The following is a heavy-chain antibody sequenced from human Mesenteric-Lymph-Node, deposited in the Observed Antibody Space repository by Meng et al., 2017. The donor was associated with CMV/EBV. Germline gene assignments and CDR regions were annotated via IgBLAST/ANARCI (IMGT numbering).Heavy chain of an antibody. CDR1: GFTFSSYW. J-gene: IGHJ4*02. D-gene: IGHD4-17*01. CDR2: ISSSSSYI. CDR3: ARVALYGDYDEKDY. V-gene: IGHV3-21*01. Sequence: GGSLRLSCAASGFTFSSYWMHWVRQAPGKGLEWVSSISSSSSYIYYADSVKGRFTISRDNAKNSLYLQMNSLRAEDTAVYYCARVALYGDYDEKDYWGQGTLVTVSS.